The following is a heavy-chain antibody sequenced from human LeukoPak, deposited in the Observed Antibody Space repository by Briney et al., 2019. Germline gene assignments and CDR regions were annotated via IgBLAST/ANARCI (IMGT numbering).Heavy chain of an antibody. V-gene: IGHV3-7*03. CDR2: IKQDGSEK. CDR3: ARIIKYSNGWYNFDY. J-gene: IGHJ4*02. D-gene: IGHD6-19*01. CDR1: GFTISSYW. Sequence: GGSLRLSCAASGFTISSYWMSWVRQAPGKGLEWVSNIKQDGSEKYYVDSLKGRFTNSRDNAKNSLYLQMDSLGAQDTAVYYCARIIKYSNGWYNFDYWRQGPLVTVPT.